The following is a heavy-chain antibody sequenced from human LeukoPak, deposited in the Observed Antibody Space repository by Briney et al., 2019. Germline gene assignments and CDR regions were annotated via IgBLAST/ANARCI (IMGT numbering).Heavy chain of an antibody. Sequence: PSETPSLTCTVSGGSISSYYWSWIRQPPGKGLEWIGYVYYSGSTNYNPSLKSRVTISVDTSKNQFSLKLSSVTAADTAVYYCARDLFGVYWGQGTLVTVSS. V-gene: IGHV4-59*01. D-gene: IGHD3-10*02. CDR3: ARDLFGVY. J-gene: IGHJ4*02. CDR2: VYYSGST. CDR1: GGSISSYY.